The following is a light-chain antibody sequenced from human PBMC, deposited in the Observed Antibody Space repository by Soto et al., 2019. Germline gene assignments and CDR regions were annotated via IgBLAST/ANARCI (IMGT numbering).Light chain of an antibody. CDR3: AAWDDNLKGQV. CDR2: NNN. J-gene: IGLJ3*02. Sequence: QSVLTQPPSASGTPGQWVTISCSGSSSNIGSNTGNWYQQHPGTAPKLLIYNNNQRPSGVPDRFSGSKSGTSASLAISGLQSEDEADYYCAAWDDNLKGQVFGGGTKVTVL. CDR1: SSNIGSNT. V-gene: IGLV1-44*01.